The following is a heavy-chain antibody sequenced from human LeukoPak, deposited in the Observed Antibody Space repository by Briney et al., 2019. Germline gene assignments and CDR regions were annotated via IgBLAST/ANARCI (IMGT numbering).Heavy chain of an antibody. V-gene: IGHV3-74*01. Sequence: GGSLRLSCAASGFTFSSFWLHWVRQAPGKGLVWVSRINSDGSSTSYADPVKGRFTISRDNAKNTLYLQMNSLRAEDTAVYYCARERGTYSYGPYDAFDIWGQGTMVTVSS. CDR1: GFTFSSFW. J-gene: IGHJ3*02. D-gene: IGHD5-18*01. CDR2: INSDGSST. CDR3: ARERGTYSYGPYDAFDI.